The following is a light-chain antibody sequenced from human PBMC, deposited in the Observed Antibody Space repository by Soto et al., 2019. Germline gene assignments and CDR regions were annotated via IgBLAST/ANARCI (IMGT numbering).Light chain of an antibody. Sequence: QSVLTQPRSVSGSTGQSVTISCTGTSSDVGGYNYVSWYQQHPGKAPKLMIYDVSERPSGVPDRFSGSKSGNTASLTISGLQAEDEADYYCCSYAGSFYVFGNGTKVTVL. CDR2: DVS. J-gene: IGLJ1*01. CDR3: CSYAGSFYV. CDR1: SSDVGGYNY. V-gene: IGLV2-11*01.